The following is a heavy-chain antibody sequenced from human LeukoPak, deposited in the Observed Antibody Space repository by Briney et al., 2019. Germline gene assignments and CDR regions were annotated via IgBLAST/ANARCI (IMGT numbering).Heavy chain of an antibody. CDR3: ARFSPRAMGNFLDF. CDR1: GGSISSGSYS. J-gene: IGHJ4*02. V-gene: IGHV4-30-2*01. Sequence: PSETLSLTCTVSGGSISSGSYSWSWIRQPPGKGLEWIGYIYPRGSTYYNPSLKSRVILSLDKSANEFSLNLSSVTAADTAVYYCARFSPRAMGNFLDFWGQGTLVTVSS. CDR2: IYPRGST. D-gene: IGHD7-27*01.